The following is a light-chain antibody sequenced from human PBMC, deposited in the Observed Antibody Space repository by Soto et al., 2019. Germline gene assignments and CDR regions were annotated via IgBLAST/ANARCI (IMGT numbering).Light chain of an antibody. CDR2: SAS. CDR3: QMHNIGT. CDR1: QGISNN. Sequence: IQVTQSPSSLSASVGDRVTITCRASQGISNNLAWYQQKPGKVPKLLIYSASTLQSGVPSRFRGSGSGTVFPLPISTLQPEDVASYYCQMHNIGTFGQGPRGEIK. V-gene: IGKV1-27*01. J-gene: IGKJ1*01.